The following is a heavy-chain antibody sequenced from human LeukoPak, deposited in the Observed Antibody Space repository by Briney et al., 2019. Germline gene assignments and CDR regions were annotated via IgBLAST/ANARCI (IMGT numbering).Heavy chain of an antibody. J-gene: IGHJ4*02. D-gene: IGHD1-14*01. CDR2: ISSSSTYM. CDR1: GFTFSSYT. V-gene: IGHV3-21*01. Sequence: GGSLRLSCAASGFTFSSYTMNWVRQAPGRGLEWVSCISSSSTYMLYADSAKGRFTITRDNAKNSLYLQMNSQRAEDTAVYFCAKDNPLPLWGQGTLVSVSS. CDR3: AKDNPLPL.